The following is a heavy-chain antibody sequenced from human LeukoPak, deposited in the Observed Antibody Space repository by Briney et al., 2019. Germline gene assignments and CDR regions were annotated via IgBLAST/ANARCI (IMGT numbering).Heavy chain of an antibody. V-gene: IGHV3-20*04. J-gene: IGHJ4*02. CDR1: IYIHGLQS. Sequence: LRLLCAASIYIHGLQSTIWATQAPGKGLDGVSEVKWNGGRTGYAVSGKGQLTISRDNAKNSLYLQMNSLRAEDTALYCCARIGSGGDAYWGEGTLVSVSS. CDR3: ARIGSGGDAY. D-gene: IGHD6-19*01. CDR2: VKWNGGRT.